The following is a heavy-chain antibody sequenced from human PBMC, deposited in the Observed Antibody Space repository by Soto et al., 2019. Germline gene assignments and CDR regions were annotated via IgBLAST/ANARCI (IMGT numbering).Heavy chain of an antibody. D-gene: IGHD3-10*01. CDR1: GDSFSYYY. CDR3: AKWKGGSGSGDWFDP. CDR2: THYSGST. V-gene: IGHV4-59*08. Sequence: QVQLQESGPGLVKPSETLSLTCTVSGDSFSYYYWSWIRQPPGMGLEWIGYTHYSGSTKYNPSLKSRVTISMDTSTNRFSLRLSSMTAADTAVYYCAKWKGGSGSGDWFDPWGQGILVTVSS. J-gene: IGHJ5*02.